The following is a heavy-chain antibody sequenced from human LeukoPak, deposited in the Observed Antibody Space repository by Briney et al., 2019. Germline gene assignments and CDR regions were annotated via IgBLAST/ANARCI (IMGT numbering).Heavy chain of an antibody. CDR1: GFTFSSYE. J-gene: IGHJ4*02. CDR2: ISSSGSTI. V-gene: IGHV3-48*03. Sequence: GGSLTLSCAASGFTFSSYEMNWVRQAPGKGLEWVSYISSSGSTIYYADSVKGRFTISGDNAKNSLYLQMNSLRAEDTAVYYCARDQSGSGGWYFDYWGQGTLVTVSS. CDR3: ARDQSGSGGWYFDY. D-gene: IGHD6-19*01.